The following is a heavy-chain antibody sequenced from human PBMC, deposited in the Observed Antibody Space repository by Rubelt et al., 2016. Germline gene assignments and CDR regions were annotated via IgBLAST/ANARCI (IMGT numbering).Heavy chain of an antibody. CDR1: GYTFTGYY. CDR3: ARDDSPYYYDSSGYYDY. J-gene: IGHJ4*02. CDR2: INPNSGGT. V-gene: IGHV1-2*02. Sequence: QVQLVQSGAEVKKPGASVKVSCKASGYTFTGYYMHWVRRAPGQGLEWMGWINPNSGGTNYAQKLQGRVTMNRDTSISTAYMELSRLRSDDTAVYYCARDDSPYYYDSSGYYDYWGQGTLATVSS. D-gene: IGHD3-22*01.